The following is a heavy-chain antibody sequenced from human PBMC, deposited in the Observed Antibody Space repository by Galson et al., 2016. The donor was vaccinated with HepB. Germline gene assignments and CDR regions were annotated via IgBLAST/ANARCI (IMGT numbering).Heavy chain of an antibody. D-gene: IGHD5-18*01. J-gene: IGHJ4*02. CDR1: GLRFSRYN. CDR3: VRAYDGSSYGYYY. V-gene: IGHV3-48*02. CDR2: ISASSSTT. Sequence: SLRLSCAASGLRFSRYNMNWVRQAPGKGLEWVSFISASSSTTYYAGSLKGRFTVSRDNAKNSLYLQMNSLRDEDTAVYYCVRAYDGSSYGYYYCGQGTLVTVSS.